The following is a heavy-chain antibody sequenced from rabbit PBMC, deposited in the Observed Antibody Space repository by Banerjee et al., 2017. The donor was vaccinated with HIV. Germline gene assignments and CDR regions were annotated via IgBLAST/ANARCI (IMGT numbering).Heavy chain of an antibody. CDR2: IDNGDGST. CDR1: GFDFSSNV. J-gene: IGHJ4*01. V-gene: IGHV1S47*01. Sequence: EESGGDLVKPGASLTLTCTASGFDFSSNVMCWVRQAPGKRPEWIACIDNGDGSTYYANWVNGRFTISRSTSLNTVTLQMTSLTAADTATYFCARDGGRSVYTQYYFNLWGPGTLVTVS. CDR3: ARDGGRSVYTQYYFNL. D-gene: IGHD8-1*01.